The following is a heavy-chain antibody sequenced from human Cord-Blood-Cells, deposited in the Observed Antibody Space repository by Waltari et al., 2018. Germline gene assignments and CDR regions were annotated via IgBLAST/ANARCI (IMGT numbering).Heavy chain of an antibody. CDR3: AREKSSSWYRTAPLYFDY. J-gene: IGHJ4*02. V-gene: IGHV4-34*01. CDR2: IKYGGNT. D-gene: IGHD6-13*01. CDR1: EEFFRSYY. Sequence: QVQLPQLGVGVFKHSETLCLTRADHEEFFRSYYWISSDQPPGKGVEWIGEIKYGGNTDCNPSLKSRVTMSVDTSKNQFSLKLSSVTAADTAVYYCAREKSSSWYRTAPLYFDYWGQGTLVTVSS.